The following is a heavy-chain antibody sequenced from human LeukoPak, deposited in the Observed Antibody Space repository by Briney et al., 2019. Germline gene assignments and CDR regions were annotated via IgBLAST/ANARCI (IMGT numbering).Heavy chain of an antibody. CDR1: GGSISSRNNY. V-gene: IGHV4-39*02. D-gene: IGHD1-26*01. Sequence: KPSETLSLTCTVSGGSISSRNNYWGWIRQPPGKGLEWIGSLDNSGSTCYNSSLKSRVTISVDTSKNHFSLRLTSVTAADTAVYYCATAVGATTFDYWGQGTLVTVSS. J-gene: IGHJ4*02. CDR2: LDNSGST. CDR3: ATAVGATTFDY.